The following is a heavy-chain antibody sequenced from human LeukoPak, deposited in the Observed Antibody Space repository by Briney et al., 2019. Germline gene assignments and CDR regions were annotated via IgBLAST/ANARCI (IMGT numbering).Heavy chain of an antibody. V-gene: IGHV3-7*01. CDR1: GFIFTGYF. J-gene: IGHJ4*02. CDR2: IKHDGSEK. CDR3: ATDRGWRTSGYYLCYFEY. Sequence: GGSLRLSCAASGFIFTGYFMSWVRQAPGKGLEWVASIKHDGSEKYYVDSVRGRFTISRDNTKNLLYLQMSSLRAEDTAVYYCATDRGWRTSGYYLCYFEYWGQGTLVTFSS. D-gene: IGHD3-3*01.